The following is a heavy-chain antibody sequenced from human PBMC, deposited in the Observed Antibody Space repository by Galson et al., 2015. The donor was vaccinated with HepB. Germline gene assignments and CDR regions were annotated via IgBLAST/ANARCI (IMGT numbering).Heavy chain of an antibody. CDR3: ARRDSSGYYYKWDY. CDR1: GGSMISSSYY. CDR2: IYYSGST. V-gene: IGHV4-39*01. Sequence: TLSLTCTVSGGSMISSSYYWGWIRQPPGKGLEWIVSIYYSGSTYYNPSLKSRVTISVDTSKNQFSLKLSSVTAADTAVYYCARRDSSGYYYKWDYWGQGTLVTVSS. J-gene: IGHJ4*02. D-gene: IGHD3-22*01.